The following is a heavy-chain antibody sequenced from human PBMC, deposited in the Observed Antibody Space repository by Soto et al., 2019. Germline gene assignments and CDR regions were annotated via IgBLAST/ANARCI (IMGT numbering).Heavy chain of an antibody. CDR3: ARGDSVYDPLDY. Sequence: SETLSLTCTVSGGSISSYYWSWIRQPPGKGLEWIGSIYYSGSTYYNPSLKSRVTISVDKSKNQFSLKLSSVTAADTAVYYCARGDSVYDPLDYWGQGTLVTVSS. D-gene: IGHD5-12*01. J-gene: IGHJ4*02. V-gene: IGHV4-59*12. CDR2: IYYSGST. CDR1: GGSISSYY.